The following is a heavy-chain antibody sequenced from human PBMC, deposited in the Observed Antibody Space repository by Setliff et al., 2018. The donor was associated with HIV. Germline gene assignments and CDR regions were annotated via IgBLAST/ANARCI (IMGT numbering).Heavy chain of an antibody. D-gene: IGHD4-17*01. J-gene: IGHJ4*01. V-gene: IGHV4-61*01. CDR3: AREALDDYARYFDY. CDR1: GGSVSSVNYY. CDR2: IHYTGST. Sequence: ETLSLTCSVSGGSVSSVNYYWSWIRPPPVKGLEWIGYIHYTGSTTSNPSLNIRVTISVDTSKNQFSLELCSVTAADTAVYYCAREALDDYARYFDYWGHGSLFTVSS.